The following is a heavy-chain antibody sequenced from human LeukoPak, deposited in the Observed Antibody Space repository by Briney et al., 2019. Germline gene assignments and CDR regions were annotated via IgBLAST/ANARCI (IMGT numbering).Heavy chain of an antibody. J-gene: IGHJ3*02. V-gene: IGHV4-59*01. CDR1: GGSISGYY. CDR2: CHYSGNT. CDR3: ARSASSTSRSAFDI. Sequence: PSETLSLTCIVSGGSISGYYLSWIRQPPGKGLEWIGYCHYSGNTNYNPSLKSRATISVDMSKNQSSLTLNSVTAADTAVYYCARSASSTSRSAFDIWGQGTRVTASS.